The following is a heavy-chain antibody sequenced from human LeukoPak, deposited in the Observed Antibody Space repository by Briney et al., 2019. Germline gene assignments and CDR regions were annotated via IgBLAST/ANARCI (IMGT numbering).Heavy chain of an antibody. J-gene: IGHJ4*02. CDR2: ISYDGSNK. CDR3: AKELFSDTAMVDY. CDR1: GFTFSSYG. V-gene: IGHV3-30*18. D-gene: IGHD5-18*01. Sequence: GGSLRLSCAASGFTFSSYGMHWVRQAPGKGLEWVAVISYDGSNKYYADSVKGRFTISRDNSKNTLYLQMNSLRAEDTAVCYCAKELFSDTAMVDYWGQGTLVTVSS.